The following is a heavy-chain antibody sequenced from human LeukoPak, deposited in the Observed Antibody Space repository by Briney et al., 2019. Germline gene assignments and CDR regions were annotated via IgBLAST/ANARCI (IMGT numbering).Heavy chain of an antibody. CDR1: GYAFTGYY. D-gene: IGHD3-3*01. V-gene: IGHV1-2*02. J-gene: IGHJ5*02. CDR2: INPNSGGT. Sequence: GASVKVSCKASGYAFTGYYMHWVRQAPGQGLEWMGWINPNSGGTNYAQKFQGRVTMTRDTSISTAYMELSRLRSDDTAVYYCAREEKNVLRFLERSNWFDPWGQGTLVTVSS. CDR3: AREEKNVLRFLERSNWFDP.